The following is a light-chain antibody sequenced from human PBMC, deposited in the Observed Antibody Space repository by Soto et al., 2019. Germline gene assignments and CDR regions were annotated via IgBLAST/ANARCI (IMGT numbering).Light chain of an antibody. Sequence: ETVLTQSPGTLSLSPGERATLSCRASQSVNSNYLAWYQQKPGQAPRLLIYGASSRAPGIPDRFSGSGSGTDFTLTISRLEPEDFALYYCQQYHTSPLTFGQGTKVDIK. CDR1: QSVNSNY. CDR2: GAS. V-gene: IGKV3-20*01. J-gene: IGKJ1*01. CDR3: QQYHTSPLT.